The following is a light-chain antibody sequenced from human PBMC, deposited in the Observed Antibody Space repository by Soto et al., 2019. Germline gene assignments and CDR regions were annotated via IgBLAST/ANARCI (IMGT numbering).Light chain of an antibody. V-gene: IGKV3-15*01. CDR1: QTVGSN. J-gene: IGKJ5*01. Sequence: EIVLTQSPDTLSVSPGERATLSCRASQTVGSNLAWSQQKPGQAPRLLIYGASTRASDIPARFSGSGSVTEFALTISSLQPEDFATYYCQQSYSTPRTFGQGTRLEVK. CDR3: QQSYSTPRT. CDR2: GAS.